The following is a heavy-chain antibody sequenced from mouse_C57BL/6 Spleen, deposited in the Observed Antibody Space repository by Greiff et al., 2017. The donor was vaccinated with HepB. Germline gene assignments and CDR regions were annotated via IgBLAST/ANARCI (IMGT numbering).Heavy chain of an antibody. Sequence: EVKLMESGPELVKPGASVKMSCKASGYTFTDYNMHWVKQSHGKSLEWIGYINPNNGGTSYNQKFKGKATLTVNKSSSTAYMELRSLTSEDSAVYYCARRYYGSSYYAMDYWGQGTSVTVSS. J-gene: IGHJ4*01. CDR2: INPNNGGT. CDR3: ARRYYGSSYYAMDY. V-gene: IGHV1-22*01. CDR1: GYTFTDYN. D-gene: IGHD1-1*01.